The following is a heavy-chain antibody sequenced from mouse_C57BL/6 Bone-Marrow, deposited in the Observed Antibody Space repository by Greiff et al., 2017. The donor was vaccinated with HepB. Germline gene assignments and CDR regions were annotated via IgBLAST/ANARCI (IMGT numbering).Heavy chain of an antibody. CDR1: GFSLTSYA. CDR3: ARNGFYGNYWYFDV. D-gene: IGHD2-1*01. CDR2: IWTGGGT. Sequence: VKLQESGPGLVAPSQSLSITCTVSGFSLTSYAISWVRQPPGKGLEWLGVIWTGGGTNYNSALKSRLSISKDNSKSQVFLKMNSLQTDDTARYYCARNGFYGNYWYFDVWGTGTTVTVSS. J-gene: IGHJ1*03. V-gene: IGHV2-9-1*01.